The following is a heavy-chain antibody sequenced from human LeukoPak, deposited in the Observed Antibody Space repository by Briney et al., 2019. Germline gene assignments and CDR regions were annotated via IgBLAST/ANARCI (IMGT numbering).Heavy chain of an antibody. Sequence: GGSLRLSCAASGFTFSSYDMHWVRQATGKGLEWVSAIGTAGDTYYPGSVKGRFTISRENAKNSLYPQMNSLRAGDTAVYYCARSVSGSYSGFDYWGQGTLVTASS. CDR3: ARSVSGSYSGFDY. D-gene: IGHD1-26*01. CDR1: GFTFSSYD. CDR2: IGTAGDT. V-gene: IGHV3-13*01. J-gene: IGHJ4*02.